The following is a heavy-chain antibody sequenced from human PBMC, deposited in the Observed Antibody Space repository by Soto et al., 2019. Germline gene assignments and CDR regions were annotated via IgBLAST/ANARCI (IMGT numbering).Heavy chain of an antibody. CDR1: GFTFSDHY. J-gene: IGHJ4*02. V-gene: IGHV3-72*01. CDR2: TRNKANSYTT. CDR3: ARVTSGGIYYFDY. Sequence: EVQLVESGGGLVQPGGSLRLSCAASGFTFSDHYMDWVRQAPGKGLEWVGRTRNKANSYTTEYAASVKGRFTISRDDSETSLYLQMNSLKTEDTAVYYCARVTSGGIYYFDYWGQGTLVTVSS. D-gene: IGHD1-26*01.